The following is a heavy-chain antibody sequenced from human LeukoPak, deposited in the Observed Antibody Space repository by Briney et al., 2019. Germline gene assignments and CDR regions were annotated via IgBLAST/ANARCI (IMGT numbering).Heavy chain of an antibody. CDR2: IRSEAYGGTA. CDR3: TKDQTPFY. Sequence: GGSLRLSCAASGFTFSSYSMTWVRQAPGKGLEWVGFIRSEAYGGTAEYAASVKGRFTISRDDSERIAYLQMSSLKTEDTAVYYCTKDQTPFYWGQGSLVTVSS. CDR1: GFTFSSYS. V-gene: IGHV3-49*04. J-gene: IGHJ4*02.